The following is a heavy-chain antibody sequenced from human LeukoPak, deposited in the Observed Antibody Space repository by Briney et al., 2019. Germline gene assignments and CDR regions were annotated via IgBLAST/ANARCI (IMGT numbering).Heavy chain of an antibody. J-gene: IGHJ3*02. CDR1: SGSFNGYY. V-gene: IGHV4-34*01. CDR3: ARMTSGAFDM. Sequence: PSETLSLTCAVYSGSFNGYYWSWIRQPPGKGLEWTGGINHSGSTNYNPSLKSRVTMSVDTSKNQFSLKLSSVTAADPAVYYCARMTSGAFDMWGQGTMVTVSS. CDR2: INHSGST.